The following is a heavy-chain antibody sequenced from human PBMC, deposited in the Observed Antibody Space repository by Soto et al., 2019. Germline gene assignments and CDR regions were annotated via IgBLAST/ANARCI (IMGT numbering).Heavy chain of an antibody. V-gene: IGHV4-39*01. CDR3: ARHVLRWLDY. D-gene: IGHD4-17*01. CDR1: GDSISSSSYY. Sequence: PSETLSLTCTVSGDSISSSSYYWGWIRQPPGKGLEWIGSIYYSGSTYYNPSLKSRVTISVDTSKNQFSLKLSSVTAADTAVYYCARHVLRWLDYWGQGTLVTVS. CDR2: IYYSGST. J-gene: IGHJ4*02.